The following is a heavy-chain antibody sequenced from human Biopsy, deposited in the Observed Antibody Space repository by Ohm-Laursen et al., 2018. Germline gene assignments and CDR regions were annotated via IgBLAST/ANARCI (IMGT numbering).Heavy chain of an antibody. CDR1: GGSISSDY. V-gene: IGHV4-59*01. J-gene: IGHJ6*02. CDR2: IYYSGST. D-gene: IGHD2/OR15-2a*01. CDR3: ARATNSTGWPYYYFYGMDV. Sequence: GTLSLTCIVSGGSISSDYWSWIRQTPGKGLEWIGYIYYSGSTNYNPSLKSRVAISVDTSKNQFSLRLNSVTAADTAVYYCARATNSTGWPYYYFYGMDVWGQGTTVTVSS.